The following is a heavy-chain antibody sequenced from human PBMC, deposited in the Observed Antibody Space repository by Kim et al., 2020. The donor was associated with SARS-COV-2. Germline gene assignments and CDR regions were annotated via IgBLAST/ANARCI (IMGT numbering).Heavy chain of an antibody. CDR1: ENLFNNFW. V-gene: IGHV5-51*01. J-gene: IGHJ5*02. CDR3: ARQINVHTTTYYRFDP. CDR2: IYPSDSDV. Sequence: GESLKISCQGSENLFNNFWIGWVRQKPGKGLEWMGIIYPSDSDVTYSPSFQGQVTFSADTSSNTVYLQWSSLQVSDTAVYYCARQINVHTTTYYRFDPWGQGTRVIVSS. D-gene: IGHD3-22*01.